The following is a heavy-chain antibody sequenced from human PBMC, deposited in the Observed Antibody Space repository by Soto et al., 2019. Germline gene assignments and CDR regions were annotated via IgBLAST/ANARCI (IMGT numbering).Heavy chain of an antibody. CDR1: GLIFSMFN. V-gene: IGHV3-48*02. CDR2: ISSSSSSM. J-gene: IGHJ3*01. CDR3: ARDGRLVSSTSRAFDL. Sequence: EVQLVESGGGLVQPGGSLRLSCAASGLIFSMFNMNWVRQATGKGLEWGSYISSSSSSMYYLDSVKGRFTISRDNAKNSQYLQKNSLRDEDTALYYCARDGRLVSSTSRAFDLWGQGTLVTV. D-gene: IGHD5-12*01.